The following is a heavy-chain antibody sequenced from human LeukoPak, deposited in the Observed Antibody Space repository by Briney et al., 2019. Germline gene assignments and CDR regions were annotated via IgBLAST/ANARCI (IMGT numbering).Heavy chain of an antibody. CDR1: GGSISSSSYY. V-gene: IGHV4-39*01. J-gene: IGHJ4*02. D-gene: IGHD3-9*01. Sequence: PSETLSLTCTVSGGSISSSSYYWGWIRQPPGKGLEWIGSIYYSGSTYYNPSLKSRVTISVDTSKNQFSLKLSSVTAADTAVYYCASLTAHDYWGQGTLVTVSS. CDR2: IYYSGST. CDR3: ASLTAHDY.